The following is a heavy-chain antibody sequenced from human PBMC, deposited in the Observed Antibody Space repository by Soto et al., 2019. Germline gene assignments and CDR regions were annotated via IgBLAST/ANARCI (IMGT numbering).Heavy chain of an antibody. V-gene: IGHV3-74*01. CDR2: MSGDGKTI. D-gene: IGHD1-1*01. CDR3: ARTYVPGIAGFDP. J-gene: IGHJ5*02. Sequence: QLGGPLRLSCAASGFTFSNYFMHWVRQVPGEGLVWVSRMSGDGKTISYADSVKGRFTISRDNAKNTLYLQMNSLRVEDTAVYYCARTYVPGIAGFDPWGQGTLVTVSS. CDR1: GFTFSNYF.